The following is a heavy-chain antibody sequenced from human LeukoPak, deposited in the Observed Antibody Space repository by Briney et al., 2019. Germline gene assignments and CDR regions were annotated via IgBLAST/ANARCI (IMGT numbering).Heavy chain of an antibody. CDR2: INPNSGGT. D-gene: IGHD6-13*01. J-gene: IGHJ4*02. V-gene: IGHV1-2*02. Sequence: GASVKVSCKACGYTFTGYFMHWVRQAPGQGLEWMGWINPNSGGTNFALKFQGRVTMTRDTSISTVYMELSRLRSDDTAVYYCARDRAAAATTFDYWGQGTLVTVSS. CDR3: ARDRAAAATTFDY. CDR1: GYTFTGYF.